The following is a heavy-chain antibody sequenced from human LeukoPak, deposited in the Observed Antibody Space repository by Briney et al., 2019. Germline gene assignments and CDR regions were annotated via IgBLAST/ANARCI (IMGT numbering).Heavy chain of an antibody. D-gene: IGHD3-9*01. CDR1: GFTVSSNY. CDR2: IYSGGNT. CDR3: ARGNILTGKYMVH. Sequence: AGGSLRLSCAVSGFTVSSNYMTWVRQVPGKGLEWGSVIYSGGNTYYTDSVKGRFTISRDNSQNSLYLQMNSLRADDTAVYYCARGNILTGKYMVHWGRGTLVTVSS. J-gene: IGHJ4*02. V-gene: IGHV3-53*01.